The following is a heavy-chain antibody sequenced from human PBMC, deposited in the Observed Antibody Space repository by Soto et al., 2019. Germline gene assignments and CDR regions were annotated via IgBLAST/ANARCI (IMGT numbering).Heavy chain of an antibody. V-gene: IGHV3-23*01. CDR2: ISGSGGST. CDR1: GLTFSSYA. D-gene: IGHD3-10*01. Sequence: EVQLLESGGGLVQPGGSLRLSCAASGLTFSSYAMSWVRQAPGKGLEWVSAISGSGGSTYYADSVKGRFTISRDNSKNTLDLQMNSLRAEDTAVYYCAKDRLSKVRGVYDAFDIWGQGTMVTVSS. CDR3: AKDRLSKVRGVYDAFDI. J-gene: IGHJ3*02.